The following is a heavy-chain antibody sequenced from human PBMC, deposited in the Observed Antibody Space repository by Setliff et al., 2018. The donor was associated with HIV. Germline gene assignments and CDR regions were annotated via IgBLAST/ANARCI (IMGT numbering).Heavy chain of an antibody. CDR3: AKFRNRDLDY. D-gene: IGHD1-1*01. CDR1: GFSFSNFW. Sequence: PGGSLRLSCVVSGFSFSNFWMSWVRQTPGRGLESLAIISTDGSNKQYLNSVRGRFTISRDNAKNSLFLQMDNLRVEDTGIYFCAKFRNRDLDYWGKGTPVTVSS. V-gene: IGHV3-7*01. J-gene: IGHJ4*02. CDR2: ISTDGSNK.